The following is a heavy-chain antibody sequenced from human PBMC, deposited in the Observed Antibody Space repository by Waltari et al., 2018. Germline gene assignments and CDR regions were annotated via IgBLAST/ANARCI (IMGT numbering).Heavy chain of an antibody. Sequence: QVQLVQSGAEVKKPGSSVKVSCKASGGTFSSYAISWARQAPGKGLEWMGRIIPIFGTTNYAQKFQGRVTITADKFTSIAYMELSSLRSEDTAVYYCARGGSYQGWFDPWGQGTLVTVSS. V-gene: IGHV1-69*13. J-gene: IGHJ5*02. D-gene: IGHD1-26*01. CDR1: GGTFSSYA. CDR3: ARGGSYQGWFDP. CDR2: IIPIFGTT.